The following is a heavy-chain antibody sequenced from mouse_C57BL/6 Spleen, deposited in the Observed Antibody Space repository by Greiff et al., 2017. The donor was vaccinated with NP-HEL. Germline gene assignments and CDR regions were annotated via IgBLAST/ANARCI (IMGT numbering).Heavy chain of an antibody. J-gene: IGHJ3*01. Sequence: EVKLVESGGGLVQPGGSMKLSCVASGFTFSNYWMNWVRQSPEKGLAWVAQIRLKSDNYATHYAESVKGRFTISRDDSKSSVYLQMNNLRAEDTGIYYCTAHYAWFAYWGQGTLVTVSA. D-gene: IGHD1-1*01. CDR1: GFTFSNYW. CDR3: TAHYAWFAY. CDR2: IRLKSDNYAT. V-gene: IGHV6-3*01.